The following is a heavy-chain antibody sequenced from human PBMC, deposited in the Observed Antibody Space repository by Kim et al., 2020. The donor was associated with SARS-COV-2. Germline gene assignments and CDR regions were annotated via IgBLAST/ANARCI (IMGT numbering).Heavy chain of an antibody. Sequence: SETLSLTCTVSGGSISSSSYYWGWIRQPPGMGVLWFGSMCYSGSTYYNPSLKSRVTISVDTSKNQFSLKLSSVTAADTAVYYCARAVTLFGVVIYPFDYWGQGTLVTVSS. J-gene: IGHJ4*02. V-gene: IGHV4-39*07. CDR2: MCYSGST. CDR3: ARAVTLFGVVIYPFDY. D-gene: IGHD3-3*01. CDR1: GGSISSSSYY.